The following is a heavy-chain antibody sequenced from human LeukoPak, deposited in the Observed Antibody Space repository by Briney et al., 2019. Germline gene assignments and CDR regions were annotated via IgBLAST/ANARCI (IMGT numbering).Heavy chain of an antibody. CDR3: ARGYRIVDLFCAFL. D-gene: IGHD1-14*01. V-gene: IGHV3-7*01. CDR1: GFTFSSYW. J-gene: IGHJ3*01. CDR2: IKQDGSEK. Sequence: GGSLRLSCAASGFTFSSYWMSWVRQAPGKGLEWVANIKQDGSEKYYVDSVKGRFTISRDNAKNSLYLQMKSPRAEATAVYSCARGYRIVDLFCAFLWGQGTMVTVSS.